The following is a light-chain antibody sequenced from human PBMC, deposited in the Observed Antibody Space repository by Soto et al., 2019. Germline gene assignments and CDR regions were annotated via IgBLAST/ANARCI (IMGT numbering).Light chain of an antibody. CDR3: QQRAIWPLT. Sequence: DIVLTQSPATLSLSPGRRATLSCRASQCVGGYLAWYQQKPGQAPRLLLYDASNRATAIPARFSGSGSGTDFNLTISSLEPEDFAVYFCQQRAIWPLTFGGGTKVEIK. CDR1: QCVGGY. V-gene: IGKV3-11*01. J-gene: IGKJ4*01. CDR2: DAS.